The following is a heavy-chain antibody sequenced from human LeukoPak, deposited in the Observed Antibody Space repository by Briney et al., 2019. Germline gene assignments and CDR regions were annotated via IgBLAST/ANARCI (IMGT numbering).Heavy chain of an antibody. CDR1: GYSISSGYY. Sequence: SETLSLTCAVSGYSISSGYYWGRIRQPPGKGLEWIGSIYHSGSTYYNPSLKSRVTISVDTSKNQFSLKLSSVTAADTAVYYCARPPYQLLPRHYYYYYYMDVWVKGTTVTVSS. J-gene: IGHJ6*03. D-gene: IGHD2-2*01. CDR2: IYHSGST. CDR3: ARPPYQLLPRHYYYYYYMDV. V-gene: IGHV4-38-2*01.